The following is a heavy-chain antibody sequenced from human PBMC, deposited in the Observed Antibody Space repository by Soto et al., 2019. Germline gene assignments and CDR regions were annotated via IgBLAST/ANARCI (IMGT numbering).Heavy chain of an antibody. D-gene: IGHD6-6*01. CDR3: ARGSSSLYYYYYMDV. CDR1: GYTFTGYY. CDR2: INPNSGGT. J-gene: IGHJ6*03. V-gene: IGHV1-2*04. Sequence: QVQLVQSGAEVKKPGASVKVSCKASGYTFTGYYMHCVRQAPGQGLEWMGWINPNSGGTNYAQKFQGWVTMTRDTSISTAYMELSRLRSDDTAVYYCARGSSSLYYYYYMDVWGKGTTVTVSS.